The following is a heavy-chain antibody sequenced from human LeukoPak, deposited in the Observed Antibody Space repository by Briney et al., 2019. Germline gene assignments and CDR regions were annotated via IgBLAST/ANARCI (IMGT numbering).Heavy chain of an antibody. V-gene: IGHV3-33*01. CDR1: GFTFSSYG. J-gene: IGHJ3*02. D-gene: IGHD7-27*01. CDR3: ARSKLGMVAFDI. Sequence: GGSLRLSCAASGFTFSSYGMHWVRPAPGQGLEWVEVIWYDGSNKYYADSVKGRFTISRDNSKNTLYLQMNSLRAEDTAVYYCARSKLGMVAFDIWGQGTMVTVSS. CDR2: IWYDGSNK.